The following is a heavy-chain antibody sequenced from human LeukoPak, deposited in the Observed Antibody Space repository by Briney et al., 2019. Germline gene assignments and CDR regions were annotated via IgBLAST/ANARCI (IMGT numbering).Heavy chain of an antibody. J-gene: IGHJ4*02. CDR1: GFSNSDYG. Sequence: PGGSLRLSCVGAGFSNSDYGMSWVRQGPGKGLEWVAGIYWNGDALQYADSVKGRFTISRDNAKNSLYLQMNTLRPEDTAVYYCARDLSATWYSLAYWGQGTLVTVSS. D-gene: IGHD2-15*01. CDR3: ARDLSATWYSLAY. V-gene: IGHV3-20*04. CDR2: IYWNGDAL.